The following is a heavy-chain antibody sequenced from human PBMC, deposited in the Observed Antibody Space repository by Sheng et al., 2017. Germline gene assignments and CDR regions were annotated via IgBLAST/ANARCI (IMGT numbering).Heavy chain of an antibody. V-gene: IGHV4-39*07. J-gene: IGHJ4*02. Sequence: QLQLQESGPGLVKPSETLSLTCTVSGGSISSSSYYWGWIRQPPGKGLEWIGSIYYSGSTYYNPSLKSRVTISVDTSKNQFSLKLSSVTAADTAVYYCARDNRATAPLFDYWGQGTAGHRSPQ. D-gene: IGHD2-21*02. CDR2: IYYSGST. CDR1: GGSISSSSYY. CDR3: ARDNRATAPLFDY.